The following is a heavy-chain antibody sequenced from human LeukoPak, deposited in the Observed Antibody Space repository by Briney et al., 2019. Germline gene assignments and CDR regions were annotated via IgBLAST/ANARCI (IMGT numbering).Heavy chain of an antibody. J-gene: IGHJ4*02. CDR3: ARGLRFGESYFDY. CDR1: GFIFTDYW. Sequence: GGSLRLSCAASGFIFTDYWMHWVRQAPGKGLEWVSYISSSTSTIYYADSVKGRFTISRDNAKNSLYLQMNSLRAEDTAVYYCARGLRFGESYFDYWGQGTLVTVSS. V-gene: IGHV3-48*04. CDR2: ISSSTSTI. D-gene: IGHD3-10*01.